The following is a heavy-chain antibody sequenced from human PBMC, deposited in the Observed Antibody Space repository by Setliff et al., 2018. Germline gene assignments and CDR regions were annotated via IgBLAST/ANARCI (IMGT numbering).Heavy chain of an antibody. CDR1: GYTFTSYS. Sequence: ASVKVSCKASGYTFTSYSMHWVRQAPGQGLEWMGIINPSGGSTSYAQKFQGRVTMTRDTSTSTVYMELSSLRSEDTAVYYCARDGRVPAYYYDSSGYTHDAFDIWGQETMVTVSS. J-gene: IGHJ3*02. CDR3: ARDGRVPAYYYDSSGYTHDAFDI. V-gene: IGHV1-46*01. D-gene: IGHD3-22*01. CDR2: INPSGGST.